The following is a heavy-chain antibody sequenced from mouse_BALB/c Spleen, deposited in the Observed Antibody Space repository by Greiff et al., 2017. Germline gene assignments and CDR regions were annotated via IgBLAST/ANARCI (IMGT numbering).Heavy chain of an antibody. CDR3: ARRWEACFAY. D-gene: IGHD1-1*02. Sequence: VQLQQSGAELMKPGASVKISCKATGYTFSGYWIEWVKQRPGHGLEWIGEILPGSGSTNYNAKFKGKATFTADTSSNTAYMQLSSLTSEDSAVYYCARRWEACFAYWGQGTLVTVSA. J-gene: IGHJ3*01. V-gene: IGHV1-9*01. CDR2: ILPGSGST. CDR1: GYTFSGYW.